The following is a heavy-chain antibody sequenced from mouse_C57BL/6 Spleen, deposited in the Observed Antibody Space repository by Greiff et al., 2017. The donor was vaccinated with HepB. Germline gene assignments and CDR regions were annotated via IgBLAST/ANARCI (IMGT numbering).Heavy chain of an antibody. CDR2: ISSGSSTI. D-gene: IGHD1-1*01. CDR1: GFTFSDYG. Sequence: EVNVVESGGGLVKPGGSLKLSCAASGFTFSDYGMHWVRQAPEKGLEWVAYISSGSSTIYYADTVKGRFTISRDNAKNTLFLNMTSLRSEDTAMYYCARTDTTVVATRYFDVWGTGTTVTVSS. CDR3: ARTDTTVVATRYFDV. V-gene: IGHV5-17*01. J-gene: IGHJ1*03.